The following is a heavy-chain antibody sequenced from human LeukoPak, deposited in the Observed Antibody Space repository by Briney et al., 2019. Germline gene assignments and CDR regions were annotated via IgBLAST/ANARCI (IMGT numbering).Heavy chain of an antibody. Sequence: PGRSLRLSCAVSGFTFRKYAIHWVRQAPGKGLEWVAFISYDGSIKYYADSVKGRFTISRDNSQNTLDLQMNSLRAEDTAVYYCAKGKVNHDGALDAWGQGTLVTVSS. CDR3: AKGKVNHDGALDA. D-gene: IGHD2-21*01. V-gene: IGHV3-30-3*01. J-gene: IGHJ3*01. CDR2: ISYDGSIK. CDR1: GFTFRKYA.